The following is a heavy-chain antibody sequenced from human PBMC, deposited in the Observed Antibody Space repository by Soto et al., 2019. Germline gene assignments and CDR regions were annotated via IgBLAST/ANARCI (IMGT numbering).Heavy chain of an antibody. D-gene: IGHD3-16*01. Sequence: QVQLQESGPGLVKPSQTLSLTCTVSGGSISTGGYYWSWIRQHPGKGLEWIGYIYYSGSTYYNPSLKSGVTISVDTSKNQFSLKLSSVTAADTAVYYCARGGKGDYVDYWGQGTLVTVSS. V-gene: IGHV4-31*03. CDR3: ARGGKGDYVDY. J-gene: IGHJ4*02. CDR2: IYYSGST. CDR1: GGSISTGGYY.